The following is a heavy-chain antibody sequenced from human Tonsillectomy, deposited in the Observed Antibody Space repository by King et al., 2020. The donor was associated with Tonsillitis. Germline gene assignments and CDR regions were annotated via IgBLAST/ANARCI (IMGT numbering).Heavy chain of an antibody. CDR2: IRSKANTYAT. CDR1: GFTFSGAA. Sequence: VQLVESGGGLVQPGGSLKLSCAASGFTFSGAAMHWVRQASGKGLEWVGRIRSKANTYATAYAASVKGRFTISRDDSKNTAYLQMNSLKTEDTAVYYCSRRGCSGGSCLGYYYGMDVWGQGTTVTVSS. V-gene: IGHV3-73*02. CDR3: SRRGCSGGSCLGYYYGMDV. D-gene: IGHD2-15*01. J-gene: IGHJ6*02.